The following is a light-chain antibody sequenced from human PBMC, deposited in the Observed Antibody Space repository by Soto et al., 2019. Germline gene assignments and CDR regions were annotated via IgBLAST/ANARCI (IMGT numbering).Light chain of an antibody. Sequence: DIVMTQSPDSLAVSLGERATINCKSSQSISYSSNKKNQLAWYQQKPGQPPQLLIYWASTRESGVPDRFTGSGSGTDFTLTISSLQAEDVAVYYCQQYQSSPVTFGQVTRLEIK. CDR2: WAS. CDR3: QQYQSSPVT. J-gene: IGKJ5*01. V-gene: IGKV4-1*01. CDR1: QSISYSSNKKNQ.